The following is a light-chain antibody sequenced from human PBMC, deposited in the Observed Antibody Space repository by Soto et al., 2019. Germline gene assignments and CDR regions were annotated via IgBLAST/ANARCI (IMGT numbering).Light chain of an antibody. Sequence: DIQMTQSPSSLSAFVGDRVTITCRASQSISTYLNWYQQKPGMAPKLLIYATSTLQSGVPSRFSGTRSGAECTLTISSLQPDDFATYYCQQYYITPYTFGQGTKVEIK. V-gene: IGKV1-39*01. CDR1: QSISTY. CDR2: ATS. CDR3: QQYYITPYT. J-gene: IGKJ2*01.